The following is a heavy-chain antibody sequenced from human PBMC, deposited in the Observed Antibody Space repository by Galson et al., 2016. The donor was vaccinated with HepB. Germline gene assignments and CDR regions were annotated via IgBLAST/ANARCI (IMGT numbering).Heavy chain of an antibody. V-gene: IGHV3-30-3*01. D-gene: IGHD3-3*01. Sequence: SLRLSCAAFGFPFNSYAMHWVRQAPGKGLEWVAVISYDTANEFYAGSVKGRFTISRDSSRNKVHLQMNGLRPDDTAVYFCARDRFGAVIGALDIWGPGTKVTVSS. J-gene: IGHJ3*02. CDR1: GFPFNSYA. CDR3: ARDRFGAVIGALDI. CDR2: ISYDTANE.